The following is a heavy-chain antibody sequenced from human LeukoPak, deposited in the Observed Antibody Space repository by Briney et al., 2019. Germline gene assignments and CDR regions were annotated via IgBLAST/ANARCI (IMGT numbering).Heavy chain of an antibody. J-gene: IGHJ3*02. D-gene: IGHD3-22*01. CDR1: GFTFSSYA. Sequence: GGSLRLSCAASGFTFSSYAMSWVRQAPGKGLEWVSAISGSGGSTYYADSVKGRFTISRDNSKNTLYLQMNSLRAEDTAVYYCARDGYYYDSSGYYYDGAGMGAFDIWGQGTMVTVSS. CDR3: ARDGYYYDSSGYYYDGAGMGAFDI. CDR2: ISGSGGST. V-gene: IGHV3-23*01.